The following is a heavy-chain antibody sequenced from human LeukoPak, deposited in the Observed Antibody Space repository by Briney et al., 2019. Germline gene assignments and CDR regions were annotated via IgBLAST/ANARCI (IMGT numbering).Heavy chain of an antibody. J-gene: IGHJ5*02. CDR1: SGFISSYY. D-gene: IGHD3-22*01. Sequence: PSETLSLICTVSSGFISSYYWSWIRQPAGKGLEWIGRIYTSGSTNYNPSLKSQVTMSVDTSKNQFSLKLSSVTAADTAVYYCAREIPSYYYDSSGLGYNWFDPWGQGTLVTVSS. CDR2: IYTSGST. CDR3: AREIPSYYYDSSGLGYNWFDP. V-gene: IGHV4-4*07.